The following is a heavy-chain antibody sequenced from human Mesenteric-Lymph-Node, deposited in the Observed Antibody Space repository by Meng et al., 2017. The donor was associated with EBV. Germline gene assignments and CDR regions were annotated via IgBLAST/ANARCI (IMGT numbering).Heavy chain of an antibody. Sequence: QVQLVQSGAEVKKPXASVKVSYKASGYTFISYGIKWVRQAPGQGLEWMGWMNPNSDNTGYTQKLQGRVTMARNTSMRTAYMELSSLRSEDTAVYYCARGRDGYPTTNYWGQGTPVSVSS. CDR3: ARGRDGYPTTNY. D-gene: IGHD5-24*01. V-gene: IGHV1-8*01. CDR2: MNPNSDNT. J-gene: IGHJ4*02. CDR1: GYTFISYG.